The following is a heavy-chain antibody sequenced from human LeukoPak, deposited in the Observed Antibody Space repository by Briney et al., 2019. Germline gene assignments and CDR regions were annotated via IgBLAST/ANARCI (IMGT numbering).Heavy chain of an antibody. D-gene: IGHD6-25*01. J-gene: IGHJ4*02. CDR1: GASIRNYY. CDR3: AKEGAARGPDFDY. V-gene: IGHV4-4*07. Sequence: SETLSLTCTVSGASIRNYYWSWIRQPAGKGLEWIGRIVPSGSTNYNPSLKSRVTMSVDTSKNQFSLKLNSVTAADTAVYYCAKEGAARGPDFDYWGQGTLVIVSS. CDR2: IVPSGST.